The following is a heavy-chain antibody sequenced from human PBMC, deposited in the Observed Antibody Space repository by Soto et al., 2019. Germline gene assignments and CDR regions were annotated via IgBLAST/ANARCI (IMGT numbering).Heavy chain of an antibody. J-gene: IGHJ4*02. CDR2: INDDGSER. CDR3: AREFYGYYTYGPGDY. Sequence: EAQLVESGGGLVQPGGSVRLSCEASGFMFAVYWMSWVRQAPGKGLEWVANINDDGSERNYVDSVKGRFTISRDTPNNLLFLQMNSLRDEDTAVYYCAREFYGYYTYGPGDYWGQGTLVAVSS. CDR1: GFMFAVYW. D-gene: IGHD3-3*01. V-gene: IGHV3-7*01.